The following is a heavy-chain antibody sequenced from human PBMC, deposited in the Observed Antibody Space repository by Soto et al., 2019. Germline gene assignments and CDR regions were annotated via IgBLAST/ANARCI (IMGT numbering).Heavy chain of an antibody. CDR1: GFTFSNAW. V-gene: IGHV3-15*07. D-gene: IGHD5-18*01. CDR2: IKSKTDGGTT. CDR3: TTAADTAMVLNFDY. J-gene: IGHJ4*02. Sequence: GGSLRLSCAASGFTFSNAWMNWVRQAPGKGLEWVGRIKSKTDGGTTDYAAPVKGRFTISRDDSKNTLYLQMNSLKTEDTAVYYCTTAADTAMVLNFDYWGQGTLVTVSS.